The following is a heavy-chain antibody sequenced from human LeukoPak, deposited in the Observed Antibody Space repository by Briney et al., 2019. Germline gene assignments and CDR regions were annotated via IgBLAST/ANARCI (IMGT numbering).Heavy chain of an antibody. CDR1: GGSISSYY. D-gene: IGHD1-26*01. V-gene: IGHV4-59*08. Sequence: PSETLSLTCTVSGGSISSYYWSWIRQPPGKGPEWIGYIYYSGSTNYNPSLKSRVAISVDTSKNQFSLKLSSVTAADTAVYYCASQGGATVYNWFDPWGQGTLVTVSS. CDR3: ASQGGATVYNWFDP. J-gene: IGHJ5*02. CDR2: IYYSGST.